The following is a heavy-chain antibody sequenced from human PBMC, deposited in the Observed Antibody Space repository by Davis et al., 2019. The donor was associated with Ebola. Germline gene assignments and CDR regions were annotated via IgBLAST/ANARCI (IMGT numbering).Heavy chain of an antibody. CDR1: GFTFSSYS. CDR2: ISSSSSTI. J-gene: IGHJ6*02. D-gene: IGHD2-2*01. CDR3: ASQGGCISSTCFYYYYYAMDV. Sequence: GESLKISCAASGFTFSSYSMNWVRQAPGKGLEWVSYISSSSSTIYYADSVKGRFTISRDNAKNSLYLQMNSLRAEDTAVYYCASQGGCISSTCFYYYYYAMDVWGQGTTVTVSS. V-gene: IGHV3-48*04.